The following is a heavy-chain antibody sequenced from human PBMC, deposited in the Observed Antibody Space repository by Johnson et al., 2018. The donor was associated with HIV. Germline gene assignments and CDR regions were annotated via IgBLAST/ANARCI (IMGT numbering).Heavy chain of an antibody. D-gene: IGHD2-15*01. J-gene: IGHJ3*02. Sequence: VQLVESGGGLVKPGGYLRLSCKASGFTFSDYFMSWIRQAPGKGLECISYISSSGSYIYYTDSVKGRFTISRDNAKNTVDLQMNSLRAEDTAVYYWARDEPIVVVVAAIGDAFDIWGQGTMVTVSS. V-gene: IGHV3-11*04. CDR2: ISSSGSYI. CDR3: ARDEPIVVVVAAIGDAFDI. CDR1: GFTFSDYF.